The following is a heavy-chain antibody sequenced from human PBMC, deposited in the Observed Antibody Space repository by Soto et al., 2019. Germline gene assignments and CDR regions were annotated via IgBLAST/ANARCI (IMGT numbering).Heavy chain of an antibody. CDR2: LSGDGRST. D-gene: IGHD5-18*01. CDR1: GFTFRSYA. V-gene: IGHV3-64D*06. CDR3: VKGNWAYSYNNWFDP. Sequence: GGSLRLSCSASGFTFRSYAIHWVRQAPGKGLEYVSALSGDGRSTYYADSVKGRFTVFRDNSKSTLFLQMSSLRVEDTAVYYCVKGNWAYSYNNWFDPWGQGTLVTVSS. J-gene: IGHJ5*02.